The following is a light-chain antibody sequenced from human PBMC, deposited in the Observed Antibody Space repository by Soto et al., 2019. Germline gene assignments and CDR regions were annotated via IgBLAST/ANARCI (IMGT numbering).Light chain of an antibody. CDR1: SSNIGAGYD. V-gene: IGLV1-40*01. CDR3: QSYDSSLSAPYV. J-gene: IGLJ1*01. Sequence: QSELTQPHSVSGAPGQRVTISCTGSSSNIGAGYDVHWYQQLPGTAPKLLIYGNSNRPSGVPDRFSGSKSGTSASLAITGLQAEDEADYYCQSYDSSLSAPYVFGTGTKVTVL. CDR2: GNS.